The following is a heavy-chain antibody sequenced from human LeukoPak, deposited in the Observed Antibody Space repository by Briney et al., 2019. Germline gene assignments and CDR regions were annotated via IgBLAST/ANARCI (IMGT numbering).Heavy chain of an antibody. D-gene: IGHD4-23*01. CDR1: GFTFSSYA. Sequence: GGSLRLSCAASGFTFSSYAMHWVRQAPGKGLEWVAVISYDGSNKYYADSVKGRFTISRDNSKNTLYLQMNSLRAEDTAVYYCARAVFEYGGNSGSDYWGQGTLVTVSS. J-gene: IGHJ4*02. CDR3: ARAVFEYGGNSGSDY. V-gene: IGHV3-30-3*01. CDR2: ISYDGSNK.